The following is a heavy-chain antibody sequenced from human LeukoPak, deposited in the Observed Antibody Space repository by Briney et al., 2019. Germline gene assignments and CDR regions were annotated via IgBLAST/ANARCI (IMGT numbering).Heavy chain of an antibody. V-gene: IGHV3-30*18. Sequence: GGSLRLSCAAPGFTVSNNYMSWVRQAPGKGLEWVAVISYDGSNKYYADSVKGRFTISRDNSKNTLYLQMNSLRAEDTAVYYCAKLYSSSWYFYFDYWGQGTLVTVSS. CDR3: AKLYSSSWYFYFDY. D-gene: IGHD6-13*01. CDR2: ISYDGSNK. CDR1: GFTVSNNY. J-gene: IGHJ4*02.